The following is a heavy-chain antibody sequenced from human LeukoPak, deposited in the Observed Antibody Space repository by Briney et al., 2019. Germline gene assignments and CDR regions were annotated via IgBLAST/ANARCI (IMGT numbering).Heavy chain of an antibody. D-gene: IGHD4-17*01. CDR1: GFTVSSSY. Sequence: GGSLRLSCAASGFTVSSSYMSWVRQAPGKGLEWVSVIYSGGSTYYADSVKGRFTISRDNSKNTLYLQMNSLRAEDTAVYYCARVSDYGDYAFDYWGQGTLVTVSS. V-gene: IGHV3-66*02. CDR2: IYSGGST. J-gene: IGHJ4*02. CDR3: ARVSDYGDYAFDY.